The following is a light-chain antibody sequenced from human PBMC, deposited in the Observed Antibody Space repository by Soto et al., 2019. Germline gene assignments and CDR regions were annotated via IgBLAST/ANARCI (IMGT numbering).Light chain of an antibody. V-gene: IGKV3-11*01. Sequence: EIVLTQSPATLTLSPGESAALSCRASRGVSSYLAWYQQKPGQAPRLLIYDASNRPTDIPARFSGSGSGTDFTLTLSSLQSEDSAVYYCQQYNNWPPPFGQGTRLEIK. CDR3: QQYNNWPPP. J-gene: IGKJ5*01. CDR1: RGVSSY. CDR2: DAS.